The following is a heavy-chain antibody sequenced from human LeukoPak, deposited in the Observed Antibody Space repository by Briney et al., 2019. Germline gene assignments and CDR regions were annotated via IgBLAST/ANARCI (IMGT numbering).Heavy chain of an antibody. CDR2: INSDGSST. J-gene: IGHJ6*02. CDR3: AKDSDGVVISYYYYYGMDV. Sequence: GESLRPSCAASGFTFSSYWMHGVRQAPGKGLVWVSRINSDGSSTSYADSVKGRFTISRDNSKNTLYLQMNSLRAEDTAVYYCAKDSDGVVISYYYYYGMDVWGQGTTVTVSS. CDR1: GFTFSSYW. D-gene: IGHD3-3*01. V-gene: IGHV3-74*01.